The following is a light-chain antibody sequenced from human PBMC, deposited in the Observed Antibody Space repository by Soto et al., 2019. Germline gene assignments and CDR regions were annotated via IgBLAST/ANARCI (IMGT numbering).Light chain of an antibody. CDR2: SAS. J-gene: IGKJ4*01. V-gene: IGKV1-5*01. CDR1: QSISTW. CDR3: QQYDGN. Sequence: DIQMTQSPSTLSASVGDRVTITCRASQSISTWLAWYQQKPGKVPKLLIYSASTLKSGVPSRFSGNGSGTEFTLTISGLQTDDFATYYCQQYDGNFGGGTRVEIK.